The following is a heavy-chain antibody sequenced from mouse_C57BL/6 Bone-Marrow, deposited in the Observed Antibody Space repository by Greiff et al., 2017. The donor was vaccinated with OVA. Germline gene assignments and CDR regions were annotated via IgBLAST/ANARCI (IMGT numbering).Heavy chain of an antibody. Sequence: EVMLVESGGGLVKPGGSLKLSCAASGFTFSSYAMSWVRQTPEKRLEWVATISDGGSYTYYPDNVKGRFTISRDNAKNNLYLQMSQLKSEDTAMYYCAQERDGYGRVFAYWGQGTLVTVSA. CDR2: ISDGGSYT. V-gene: IGHV5-4*03. J-gene: IGHJ3*01. CDR1: GFTFSSYA. CDR3: AQERDGYGRVFAY. D-gene: IGHD2-2*01.